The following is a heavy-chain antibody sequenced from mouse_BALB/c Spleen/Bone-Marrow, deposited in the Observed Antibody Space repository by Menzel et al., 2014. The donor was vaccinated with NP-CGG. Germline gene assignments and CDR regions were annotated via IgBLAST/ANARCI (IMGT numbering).Heavy chain of an antibody. Sequence: VKLMESGAELVKPGAPVKLSCKASGYTFTSYWMNWVKQRPGRGLEWIGRIDPSDSETHYNQKFKDKATLTVDKSSSTAYIQLSSLTSEDSAVYYCARSTGYYWYFDVWGAGTTVTVSS. D-gene: IGHD2-2*01. CDR2: IDPSDSET. CDR3: ARSTGYYWYFDV. CDR1: GYTFTSYW. J-gene: IGHJ1*01. V-gene: IGHV1-69*02.